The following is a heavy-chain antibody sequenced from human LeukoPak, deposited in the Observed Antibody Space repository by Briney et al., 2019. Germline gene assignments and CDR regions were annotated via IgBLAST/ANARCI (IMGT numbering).Heavy chain of an antibody. D-gene: IGHD6-19*01. Sequence: GGSLRLSCAVSGFTFSSYWMHWVRQAPGKGLEWVSGISWNSGSIGYADSVKGRFTISRDNAKNSLYLQMNSLRAEDTALYYCAKEVSGSSGWYGDFDYWGQGTLVTVSS. CDR2: ISWNSGSI. J-gene: IGHJ4*02. CDR1: GFTFSSYW. CDR3: AKEVSGSSGWYGDFDY. V-gene: IGHV3-9*01.